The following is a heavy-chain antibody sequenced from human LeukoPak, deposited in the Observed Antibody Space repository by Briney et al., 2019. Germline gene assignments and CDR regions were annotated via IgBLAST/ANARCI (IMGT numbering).Heavy chain of an antibody. D-gene: IGHD6-13*01. J-gene: IGHJ6*02. CDR3: VSYSSSWLDV. CDR1: GFTLSGYG. CDR2: ISSSGGST. Sequence: GGALRLSCSASGFTLSGYGMHWVRQAPEKGVEYVSSISSSGGSTYYADSVKGRFTIYRDSSKNTLYLQMSSLRAEDTAVYYCVSYSSSWLDVWGQGTTVSVSS. V-gene: IGHV3-64D*06.